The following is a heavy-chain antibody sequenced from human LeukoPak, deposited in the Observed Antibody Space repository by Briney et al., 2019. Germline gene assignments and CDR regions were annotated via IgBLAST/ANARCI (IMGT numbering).Heavy chain of an antibody. D-gene: IGHD3-10*01. CDR2: IYTSGST. CDR1: GGSISSYY. V-gene: IGHV4-4*07. Sequence: SETLSLTCTVSGGSISSYYWGWIRQPAGKGLEWIGRIYTSGSTNYNPSLKSRVTTSVDTSKNQFSLKLSSVTAADTAVYYCARVVYGSGASNWFDPWGQGTLVTVSS. J-gene: IGHJ5*02. CDR3: ARVVYGSGASNWFDP.